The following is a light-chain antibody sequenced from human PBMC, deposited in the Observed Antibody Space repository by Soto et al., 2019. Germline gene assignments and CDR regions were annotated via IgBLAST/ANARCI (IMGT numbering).Light chain of an antibody. Sequence: NFLLTQPHSVSESPGKTVIISCTRSRGSIASNYVQWYQQRAGSSPTTVIYEDNQRPSGVPDRFSGSIDSSSNSASLTIAGLETEDEAACFCQSYDDANQVFGGEAKLPV. J-gene: IGLJ3*02. CDR3: QSYDDANQV. CDR2: EDN. V-gene: IGLV6-57*01. CDR1: RGSIASNY.